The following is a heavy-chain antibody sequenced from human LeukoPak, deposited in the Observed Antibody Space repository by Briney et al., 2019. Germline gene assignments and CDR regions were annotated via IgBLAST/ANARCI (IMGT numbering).Heavy chain of an antibody. J-gene: IGHJ6*03. CDR2: IYYSGST. CDR1: GGSISSYY. CDR3: ARVNHGKDYYYYYMDV. D-gene: IGHD1-14*01. V-gene: IGHV4-59*01. Sequence: SETLSLTCTVSGGSISSYYWSWIRQPPGKGLEWIGYIYYSGSTNYNPSLKSRVTISVDTSKNQFSLKLSSVTAADTAVYYCARVNHGKDYYYYYMDVWGKGTTVTVSS.